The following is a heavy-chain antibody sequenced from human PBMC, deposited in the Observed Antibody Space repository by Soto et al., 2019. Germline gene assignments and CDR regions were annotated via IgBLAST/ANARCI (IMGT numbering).Heavy chain of an antibody. V-gene: IGHV1-18*01. J-gene: IGHJ3*02. CDR1: GYTFTSYG. Sequence: QVQLVQSGAEVKKPGASVKVSCKASGYTFTSYGISWVRQAPGQGLEWMGWISAYNGNKNYAQKLQGRVTMTTDTSTSTAYMELRSLRSDDTAVYYCARGLVRYSNYVLWLGAFDIWGQGTMVTVSS. D-gene: IGHD4-4*01. CDR2: ISAYNGNK. CDR3: ARGLVRYSNYVLWLGAFDI.